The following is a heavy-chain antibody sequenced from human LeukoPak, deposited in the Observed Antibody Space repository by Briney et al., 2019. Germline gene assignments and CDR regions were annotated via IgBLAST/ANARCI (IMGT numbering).Heavy chain of an antibody. J-gene: IGHJ6*02. Sequence: PGGSLRLSRAPSGFTFSSYGMHWVRQAPGKGLEWVAVISYDGSNKYYADSVKGRFTISRDNSQNTLYLQMNSLRPEDTAVYYCGRLMGGYDSYFYGMDVWGQGTTVTVSS. CDR1: GFTFSSYG. D-gene: IGHD5-12*01. V-gene: IGHV3-30*03. CDR2: ISYDGSNK. CDR3: GRLMGGYDSYFYGMDV.